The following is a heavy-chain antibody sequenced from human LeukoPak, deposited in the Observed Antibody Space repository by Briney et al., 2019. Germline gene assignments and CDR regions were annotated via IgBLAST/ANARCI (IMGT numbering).Heavy chain of an antibody. V-gene: IGHV3-7*01. CDR1: GFTFSAYW. CDR2: VNQDGSEK. CDR3: ARDKIEGATHFGY. D-gene: IGHD1-26*01. J-gene: IGHJ4*01. Sequence: GGSLRLSCVASGFTFSAYWMNWVRQAPGKGLEWVVNVNQDGSEKYYVDSVKGRFTISRDNAQNSLYLQMSSLRADDTAVYYCARDKIEGATHFGYWGHGTLVAVSS.